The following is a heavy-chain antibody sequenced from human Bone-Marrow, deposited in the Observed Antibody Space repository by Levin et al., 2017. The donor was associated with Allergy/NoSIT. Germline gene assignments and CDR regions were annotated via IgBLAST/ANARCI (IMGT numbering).Heavy chain of an antibody. D-gene: IGHD3-10*01. CDR2: TYYESKWYH. CDR1: GDSVSSNGVA. V-gene: IGHV6-1*01. Sequence: SETLSLTCVISGDSVSSNGVAWNWIRQSPSRGLEWLGRTYYESKWYHDYAASVKSRLTVDPDTSQNQFSLRLNSVTPEDTAVYYCARGRASAFDIWGQGTVVTVSS. J-gene: IGHJ3*02. CDR3: ARGRASAFDI.